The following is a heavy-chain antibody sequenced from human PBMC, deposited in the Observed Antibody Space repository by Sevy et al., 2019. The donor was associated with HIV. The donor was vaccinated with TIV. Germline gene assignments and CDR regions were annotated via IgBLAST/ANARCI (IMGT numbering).Heavy chain of an antibody. D-gene: IGHD3-3*01. CDR2: ISGSGGST. CDR1: GFSFSSYA. V-gene: IGHV3-23*01. Sequence: GGSLRLSCAASGFSFSSYAMSWVRQTPGKGLQWVSVISGSGGSTYYADSVKGRFTIFRDNSRNTVYLQMNSLRAEDTAVYYCARRPDLGVVILTGVLDVWDQGTTVTVSS. CDR3: ARRPDLGVVILTGVLDV. J-gene: IGHJ6*02.